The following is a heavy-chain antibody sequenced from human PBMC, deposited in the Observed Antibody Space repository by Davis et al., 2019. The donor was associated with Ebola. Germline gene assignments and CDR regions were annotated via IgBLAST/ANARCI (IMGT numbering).Heavy chain of an antibody. V-gene: IGHV3-53*01. CDR2: IYSGGST. CDR3: AREVAAVFYDY. Sequence: PGGSLRLSCAASGFTVSSNYMSWVRQAPGKGLEWVSVIYSGGSTYYADSVKGRFTISRDNAKNSLYLQMNSLRAEDTAVYYCAREVAAVFYDYWGQGTLVTVSS. CDR1: GFTVSSNY. J-gene: IGHJ4*02. D-gene: IGHD6-13*01.